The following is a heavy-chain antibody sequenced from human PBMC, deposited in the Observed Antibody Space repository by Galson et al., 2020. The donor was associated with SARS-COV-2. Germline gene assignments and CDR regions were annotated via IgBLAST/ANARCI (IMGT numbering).Heavy chain of an antibody. J-gene: IGHJ4*02. V-gene: IGHV3-30*04. CDR3: ARDNWDCSSTSCSLDY. CDR2: ISYDGSTK. CDR1: GFTFSSYS. Sequence: TGGSLRLSCAASGFTFSSYSMDWVRRAPGKGLEWVALISYDGSTKYYADSVKGRFTISRDNSKNTLYLQMNSLRAEDTAVYYCARDNWDCSSTSCSLDYWGQGTLVTVSS. D-gene: IGHD2-2*01.